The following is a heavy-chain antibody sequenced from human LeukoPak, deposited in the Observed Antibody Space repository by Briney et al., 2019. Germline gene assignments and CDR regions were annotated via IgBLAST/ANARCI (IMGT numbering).Heavy chain of an antibody. D-gene: IGHD2-2*01. V-gene: IGHV4-34*01. CDR1: GGSFSGYY. Sequence: KPSETLSLTCAAYGGSFSGYYWSWIRQPPGKGLEWIGEINHSGSTNYNPSLKSRVTISVDTSKNQFSLKLSSVTAADTAVYYCARVRRYLGGIVVVPASPGWFDPWGQGTLVTVSS. J-gene: IGHJ5*02. CDR2: INHSGST. CDR3: ARVRRYLGGIVVVPASPGWFDP.